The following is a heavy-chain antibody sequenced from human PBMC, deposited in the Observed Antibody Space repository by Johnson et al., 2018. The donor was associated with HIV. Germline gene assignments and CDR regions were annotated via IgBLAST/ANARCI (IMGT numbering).Heavy chain of an antibody. J-gene: IGHJ3*01. V-gene: IGHV3-48*03. CDR1: GFTFSSYA. Sequence: VQLVESGGGVVQPGRSLRLSCAASGFTFSSYAMHWIRQAPGKGLEWISYISGYGRTIYYADSVRGRFTISRDNAKNSLYLQMNSLRAEDTAVYYCARDYYDSGDQWAHVAFDVWGQGIMVTVSS. CDR3: ARDYYDSGDQWAHVAFDV. CDR2: ISGYGRTI. D-gene: IGHD3-22*01.